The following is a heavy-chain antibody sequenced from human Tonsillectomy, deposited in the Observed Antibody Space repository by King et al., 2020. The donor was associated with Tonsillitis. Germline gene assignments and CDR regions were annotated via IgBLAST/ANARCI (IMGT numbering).Heavy chain of an antibody. V-gene: IGHV4-59*01. CDR2: IYYSGST. J-gene: IGHJ6*03. Sequence: VQLQESGPGLVKPSETLSLTCTVSSGSISSYYWSWIRQPPGKGLEWIGYIYYSGSTNYNPSLQSRITISVDTSKNQFSLKLSSVTAADTAVYYCAGGAGGSSLFYYYYYMDVWGKGTTATVSS. D-gene: IGHD6-13*01. CDR1: SGSISSYY. CDR3: AGGAGGSSLFYYYYYMDV.